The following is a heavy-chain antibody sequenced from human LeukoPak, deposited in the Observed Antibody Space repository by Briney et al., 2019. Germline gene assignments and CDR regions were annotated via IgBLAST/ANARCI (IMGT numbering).Heavy chain of an antibody. J-gene: IGHJ4*02. D-gene: IGHD6-13*01. V-gene: IGHV4-34*01. CDR2: IDHSGSA. CDR3: ARVQQLADFDY. Sequence: GPLRLSCAASGFTVSSNYMSWVRQPPGKGLEWIGEIDHSGSATYNPSLQSRVIISKDKSNNQFSLKLNSVTAADTAVYYCARVQQLADFDYWGQRNLPTVSS. CDR1: GFTVSSNY.